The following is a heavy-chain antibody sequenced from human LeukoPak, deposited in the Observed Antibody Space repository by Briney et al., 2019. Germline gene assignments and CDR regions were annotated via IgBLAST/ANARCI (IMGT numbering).Heavy chain of an antibody. CDR2: INHSGST. CDR3: ARGRRWLQSYYMDV. J-gene: IGHJ6*03. V-gene: IGHV4-34*01. Sequence: SETLSLTCAVYGGSFSGYYWSWIRQPPGKGLEWIGEINHSGSTNYNPSLTSRVTISVDTSKNQLSLKLSSVTAADTAVYYCARGRRWLQSYYMDVWGKGTTVTVSS. CDR1: GGSFSGYY. D-gene: IGHD5-24*01.